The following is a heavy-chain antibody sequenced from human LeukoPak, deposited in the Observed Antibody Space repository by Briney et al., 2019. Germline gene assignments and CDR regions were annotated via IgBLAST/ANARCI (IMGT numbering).Heavy chain of an antibody. Sequence: GGSLRLSCAASGFTLSSYAMSWVRQAPGKGLEWVSAISGSGGSTYYADSVKGRFTISRDNSKNTLYLQMNSLRAEDTAVYYCAKAGSSGWFFDYWGQGTLVTVSS. J-gene: IGHJ4*02. V-gene: IGHV3-23*01. D-gene: IGHD6-19*01. CDR2: ISGSGGST. CDR1: GFTLSSYA. CDR3: AKAGSSGWFFDY.